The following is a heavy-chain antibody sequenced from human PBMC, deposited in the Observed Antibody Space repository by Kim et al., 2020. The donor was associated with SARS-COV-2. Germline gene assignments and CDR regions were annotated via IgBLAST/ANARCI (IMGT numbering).Heavy chain of an antibody. D-gene: IGHD3-3*01. V-gene: IGHV7-4-1*02. CDR3: ARYLTITIFGVVSKTHYYYGMDV. CDR2: INTNTGNP. J-gene: IGHJ6*02. CDR1: GYTFTSYA. Sequence: ASVKVSCKASGYTFTSYAMNWVRQAPGQGLEWMGWINTNTGNPTYAQGFTGRFVFSLDTSVSTAYLQISSLKAEDTAVYYCARYLTITIFGVVSKTHYYYGMDVWGQGTTVTVSS.